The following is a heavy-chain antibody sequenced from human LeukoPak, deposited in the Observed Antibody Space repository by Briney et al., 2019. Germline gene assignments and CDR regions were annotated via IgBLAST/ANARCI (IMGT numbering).Heavy chain of an antibody. D-gene: IGHD5-12*01. V-gene: IGHV3-11*01. CDR3: ASTYSGYELGDY. Sequence: GGSLRLSCAASGFTFSSYWMSWIRQAPGKGLEWVSYISSSGSTIYYADSVKGRFTISRDNAKNSLYLQMNSLRAEDTAVYYCASTYSGYELGDYWGQGTLVTVSS. CDR2: ISSSGSTI. J-gene: IGHJ4*02. CDR1: GFTFSSYW.